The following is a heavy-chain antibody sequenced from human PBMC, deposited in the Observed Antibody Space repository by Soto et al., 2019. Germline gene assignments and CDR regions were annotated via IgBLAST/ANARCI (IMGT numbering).Heavy chain of an antibody. J-gene: IGHJ4*02. V-gene: IGHV3-30-3*01. CDR1: GFTFSSYA. CDR3: ARGFLVYYDSSGYYPSPPPPGPY. D-gene: IGHD3-22*01. Sequence: GGSLRLSCAASGFTFSSYAMHWVRQAPGKGLEWVAVISYDGSNKYYADSVKGRFTISRDNSKNTLYLQMNSLRAEDTAVYYCARGFLVYYDSSGYYPSPPPPGPYWGQGTLDTVSS. CDR2: ISYDGSNK.